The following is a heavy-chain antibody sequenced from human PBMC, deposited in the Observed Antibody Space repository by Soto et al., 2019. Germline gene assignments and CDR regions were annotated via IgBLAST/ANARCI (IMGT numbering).Heavy chain of an antibody. J-gene: IGHJ4*02. CDR3: AKDALISSGYYWYRRFPRPLFDY. CDR2: ISGSGGST. D-gene: IGHD3-22*01. CDR1: GFTLSSYP. Sequence: PGGSLRLSCAASGFTLSSYPMSWVHQAPGKGLEWVSAISGSGGSTYYADSVRGRFTISRDNSKNTLYLQMNSLRAEDTAVYYCAKDALISSGYYWYRRFPRPLFDYWGQGTLVTVSS. V-gene: IGHV3-23*01.